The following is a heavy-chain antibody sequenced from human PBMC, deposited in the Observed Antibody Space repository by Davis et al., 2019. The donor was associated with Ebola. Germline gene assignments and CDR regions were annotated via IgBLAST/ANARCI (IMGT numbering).Heavy chain of an antibody. V-gene: IGHV3-30*03. CDR1: GFTSSTYG. CDR3: ARDYDNYYYDSSGYSLGY. CDR2: ISYDGSDK. Sequence: AGSLRLSCAASGFTSSTYGMHWVRQAPGKGLEWVAVISYDGSDKYYTDSVKGRFTISRDNSKNTLYLQMNSLRAEDTAVYYCARDYDNYYYDSSGYSLGYWGQGTLVTVSS. D-gene: IGHD3-22*01. J-gene: IGHJ4*02.